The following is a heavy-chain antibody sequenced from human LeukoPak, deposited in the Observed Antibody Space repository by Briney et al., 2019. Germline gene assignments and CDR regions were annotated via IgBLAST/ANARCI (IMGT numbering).Heavy chain of an antibody. CDR3: AKDRHAPGRYCSSTTCFPSDS. V-gene: IGHV3-23*01. Sequence: PGGSLRLSCAASGFTFSSYGMRWVRQAPGKGLQWVSAISGSGGTTYYADSVKGRFTISRDNSKKTMYLQMKSLRAEDTAVYYCAKDRHAPGRYCSSTTCFPSDSWGQGTLVTVSS. CDR1: GFTFSSYG. D-gene: IGHD2-2*01. J-gene: IGHJ5*01. CDR2: ISGSGGTT.